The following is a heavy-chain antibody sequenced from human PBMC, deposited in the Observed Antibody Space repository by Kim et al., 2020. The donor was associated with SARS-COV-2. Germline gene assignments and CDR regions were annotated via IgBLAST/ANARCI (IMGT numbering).Heavy chain of an antibody. D-gene: IGHD3-10*01. CDR1: GGSFSGYY. J-gene: IGHJ4*02. Sequence: SETLSLTCAVYGGSFSGYYWSWIRQPPGKGLEWIGEINHSGSTNYNPSLKSRVTISVDTSKNQFSLKLSSVTAADTAVYYCARGGPPGTMVRGVIYYWGQGTLVTISS. CDR2: INHSGST. CDR3: ARGGPPGTMVRGVIYY. V-gene: IGHV4-34*01.